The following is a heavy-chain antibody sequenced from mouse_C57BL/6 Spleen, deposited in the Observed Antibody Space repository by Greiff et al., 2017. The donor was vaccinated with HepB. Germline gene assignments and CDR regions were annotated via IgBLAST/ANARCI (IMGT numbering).Heavy chain of an antibody. CDR3: ARCGSNYDAMDY. V-gene: IGHV1-55*01. J-gene: IGHJ4*01. CDR1: GYTFTSYW. CDR2: IYPGSGST. Sequence: VQLQQPGAELVKPGASVKMSCKASGYTFTSYWITWVKQRPGQGLEWIGDIYPGSGSTNYNEKFKSKATLTVDTSSSTAYMQLSSLTSEDSAVYYCARCGSNYDAMDYWGQGTSVTVSS. D-gene: IGHD1-1*01.